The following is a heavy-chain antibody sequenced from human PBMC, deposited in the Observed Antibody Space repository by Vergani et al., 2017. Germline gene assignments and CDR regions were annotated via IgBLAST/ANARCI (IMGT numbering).Heavy chain of an antibody. V-gene: IGHV3-30*02. CDR3: ARDLAYCHEGSCAL. Sequence: VQLLESGGDLVQPGGSLRLSCAASGFTFIMHAMSWVRQAPGKGLEWVAYVLFDGSNEYYADSVKGRFIVSRDNSNDALYLQMNSLRTDDTAVYYCARDLAYCHEGSCALWGQGSVVTVSS. D-gene: IGHD2-15*01. J-gene: IGHJ4*02. CDR1: GFTFIMHA. CDR2: VLFDGSNE.